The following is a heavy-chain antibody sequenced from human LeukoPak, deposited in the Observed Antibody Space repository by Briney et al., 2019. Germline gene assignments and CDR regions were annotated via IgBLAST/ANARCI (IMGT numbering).Heavy chain of an antibody. CDR1: GGSISSSSYY. D-gene: IGHD3-10*01. J-gene: IGHJ6*03. CDR2: INHSGST. Sequence: SETLSLTCTVSGGSISSSSYYWGWIRQPPGKGLEWIGEINHSGSTNYNPSLKSRVTISVDTSKNQFSLKLSSVTAADTAVYYCARGPNYGSGSYYSTHYYYYMDVWGKGTTVTVSS. CDR3: ARGPNYGSGSYYSTHYYYYMDV. V-gene: IGHV4-39*07.